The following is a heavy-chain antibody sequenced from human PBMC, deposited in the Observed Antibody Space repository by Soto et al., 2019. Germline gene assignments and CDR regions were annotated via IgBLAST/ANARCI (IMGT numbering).Heavy chain of an antibody. CDR2: IHSSGSI. V-gene: IGHV4-30-4*01. CDR3: ARDLDGLHDDTSGPFPRPG. J-gene: IGHJ1*01. Sequence: SETLSLTCTVSGGSISSDDYYWSWIRQAPGRGLEWIGYIHSSGSIYYNPSLKSRATTSIDTAGNRFSLKVSSVTVADTAVYYCARDLDGLHDDTSGPFPRPGWGQGTLVTVSS. D-gene: IGHD3-22*01. CDR1: GGSISSDDYY.